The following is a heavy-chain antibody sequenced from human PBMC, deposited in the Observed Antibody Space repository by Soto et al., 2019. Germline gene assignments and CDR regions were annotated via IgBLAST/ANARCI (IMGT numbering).Heavy chain of an antibody. Sequence: SETLSLTCTVSGGSISSSSYYWGWIRQPPGKGLEWIGSIYYSGSTYYNPSLKSRVTISVDTSKNQFSLKLSSVTAADTAVYYCARQEMGPRVGKNAFDIWGQGTMVTVSS. J-gene: IGHJ3*02. CDR3: ARQEMGPRVGKNAFDI. D-gene: IGHD2-8*01. CDR1: GGSISSSSYY. CDR2: IYYSGST. V-gene: IGHV4-39*01.